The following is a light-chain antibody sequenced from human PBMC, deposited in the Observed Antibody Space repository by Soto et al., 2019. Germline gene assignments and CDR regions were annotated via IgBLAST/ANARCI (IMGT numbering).Light chain of an antibody. CDR1: QGISNY. Sequence: DIQMTQSPSSLSASVGDRVTITCRARQGISNYLAWYQQKPGKVPKLLIYAASTLQSGVPSRFSGSGSGTDFTLTISSLQPEDVATYYCQKYNSAPRTFGPGTKVDIE. J-gene: IGKJ3*01. V-gene: IGKV1-27*01. CDR2: AAS. CDR3: QKYNSAPRT.